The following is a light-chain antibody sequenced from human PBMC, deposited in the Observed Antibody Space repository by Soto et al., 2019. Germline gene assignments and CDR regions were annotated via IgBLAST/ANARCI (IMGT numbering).Light chain of an antibody. V-gene: IGLV2-23*01. CDR3: CAFAYSRVV. CDR2: EAT. J-gene: IGLJ3*02. Sequence: QSVLTQPASVSGSPGQSITISCTGTSSDVGAYDLVSWYQHHPGKVPKLIIYEATKWPSGVSHRFSGSKSGSTASLTISGLQAEDEADDYCCAFAYSRVVFGGGTKLTVL. CDR1: SSDVGAYDL.